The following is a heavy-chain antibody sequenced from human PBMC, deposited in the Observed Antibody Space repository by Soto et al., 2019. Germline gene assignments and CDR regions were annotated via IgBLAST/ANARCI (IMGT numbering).Heavy chain of an antibody. D-gene: IGHD4-17*01. CDR2: IHPNGGGT. CDR1: GYSFTNYY. CDR3: ARDTAPSDV. Sequence: ASVKVSCKASGYSFTNYYMHWVRQAPGQGLEYMGVIHPNGGGTSYAQKFQGRVTMTRDTSTSTAYMELSSLRSDDTAVYYCARDTAPSDVWGQGTTVTVSS. V-gene: IGHV1-46*01. J-gene: IGHJ6*02.